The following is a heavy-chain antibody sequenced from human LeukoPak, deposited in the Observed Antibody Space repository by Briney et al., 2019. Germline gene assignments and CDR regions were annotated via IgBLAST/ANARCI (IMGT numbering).Heavy chain of an antibody. V-gene: IGHV1-69*05. CDR2: IIPIFGTA. J-gene: IGHJ5*02. CDR3: ARSGVGDYSNAFDP. Sequence: SVKVSCKASGGTFSSYAISWVRQAPGQGLEWMGGIIPIFGTANYAQKFQGRVSITTDESTSTAYMELSSLRSEDTAVYYCARSGVGDYSNAFDPWGQGTLVTVSS. CDR1: GGTFSSYA. D-gene: IGHD4-11*01.